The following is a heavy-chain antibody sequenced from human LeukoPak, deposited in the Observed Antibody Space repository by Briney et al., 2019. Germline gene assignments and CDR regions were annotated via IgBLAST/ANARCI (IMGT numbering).Heavy chain of an antibody. Sequence: SQTLSLTCTVSGGSISSGDYYWSWIRQPPGKGLEWIGYIYYSGSTYYNPSLKSRVTISVDTSKNQFSLKLSSVTAADTAVYYCARGNPTGYYDSSGYAEGTYYFDYWGQGTLVTVSS. V-gene: IGHV4-30-4*01. J-gene: IGHJ4*02. D-gene: IGHD3-22*01. CDR2: IYYSGST. CDR1: GGSISSGDYY. CDR3: ARGNPTGYYDSSGYAEGTYYFDY.